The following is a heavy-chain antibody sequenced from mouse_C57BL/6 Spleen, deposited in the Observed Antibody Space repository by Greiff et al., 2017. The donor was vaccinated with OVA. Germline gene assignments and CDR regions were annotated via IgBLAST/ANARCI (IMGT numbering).Heavy chain of an antibody. CDR2: IWSDGST. V-gene: IGHV2-6-1*01. CDR3: ARQGIYYGNPYYAMDY. D-gene: IGHD2-1*01. CDR1: GFSLTSYG. Sequence: VHLVESGPGLVAPSQSLSITCTVSGFSLTSYGVHWVRQPPGKGLEWLVVIWSDGSTTYNSALKSRLSISKDNSKSQVFLKMNSLQTDDTAMYYCARQGIYYGNPYYAMDYWGQGTSVTVSS. J-gene: IGHJ4*01.